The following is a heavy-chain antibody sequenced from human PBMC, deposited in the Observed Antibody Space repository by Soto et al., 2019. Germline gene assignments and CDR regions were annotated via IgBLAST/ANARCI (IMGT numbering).Heavy chain of an antibody. V-gene: IGHV3-23*01. CDR3: AKDPERWLQLHLSY. Sequence: EVQLLESGGGLVQPGGSLRLSCAASGFTFSSYAMSWVRQAPGKGLEWVSAISGSGGSTYYADSVKGRFTISRDNSKNTLYLQMNGLRAEDKAVYYCAKDPERWLQLHLSYWGQGALVTVSS. CDR2: ISGSGGST. J-gene: IGHJ4*02. CDR1: GFTFSSYA. D-gene: IGHD1-1*01.